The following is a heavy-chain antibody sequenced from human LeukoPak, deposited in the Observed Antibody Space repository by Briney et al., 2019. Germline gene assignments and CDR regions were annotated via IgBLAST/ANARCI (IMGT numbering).Heavy chain of an antibody. CDR3: ARREQWLVQGAFDI. J-gene: IGHJ3*02. Sequence: SETLSLTCTVSGGSISSSSYYWGWIRQPPGKGLEWIGGIYYSGSTHYNPSLKSRVTISVDTSKNQFSLKLTSLTAADTAVYYCARREQWLVQGAFDIWGQGTMVTVSS. CDR1: GGSISSSSYY. D-gene: IGHD6-19*01. V-gene: IGHV4-39*01. CDR2: IYYSGST.